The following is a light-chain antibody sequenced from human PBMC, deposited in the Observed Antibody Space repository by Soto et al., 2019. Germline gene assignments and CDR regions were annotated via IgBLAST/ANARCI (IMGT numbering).Light chain of an antibody. Sequence: EIVLTQSPGTLSLSPGDTATLSCRASQSVSNTYLAWYQQKPGQAPRLLIYGASSRATGIPDRFSGSGSGTDFTLTISRLEPEDFAVYYCQQYGSSGTFGQGTKVDIK. CDR1: QSVSNTY. J-gene: IGKJ1*01. CDR2: GAS. V-gene: IGKV3-20*01. CDR3: QQYGSSGT.